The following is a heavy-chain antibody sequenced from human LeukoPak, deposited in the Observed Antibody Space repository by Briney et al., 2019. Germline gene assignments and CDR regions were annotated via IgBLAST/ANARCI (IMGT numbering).Heavy chain of an antibody. J-gene: IGHJ4*02. Sequence: PSETLSLTCAVYGGSFRGYYWSWIRQPPGKGLEWIGEINHSGSTNYNPSLKSRVTISVDTSKNQFSLKLSSVTAADTAVYYCARGRGDYIWGSYRYYVSYYFDYWGQGTLVTVSS. D-gene: IGHD3-16*02. CDR1: GGSFRGYY. V-gene: IGHV4-34*01. CDR3: ARGRGDYIWGSYRYYVSYYFDY. CDR2: INHSGST.